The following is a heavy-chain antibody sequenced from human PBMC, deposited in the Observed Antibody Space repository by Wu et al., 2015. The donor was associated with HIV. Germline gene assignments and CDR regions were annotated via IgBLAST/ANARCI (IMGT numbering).Heavy chain of an antibody. V-gene: IGHV1-8*03. CDR1: GYTFGRFD. CDR2: MNPNSGNT. Sequence: QVQLVQSGAEVKKPGASVKVSCKASGYTFGRFDINWVRQATGQGLEWMGWMNPNSGNTGYAQKFQGRVTITRNTSISTAYMELSSLRSEDTAVYYCAREIGYSSGGGFDYWGQGTLVTVSS. D-gene: IGHD6-19*01. J-gene: IGHJ4*02. CDR3: AREIGYSSGGGFDY.